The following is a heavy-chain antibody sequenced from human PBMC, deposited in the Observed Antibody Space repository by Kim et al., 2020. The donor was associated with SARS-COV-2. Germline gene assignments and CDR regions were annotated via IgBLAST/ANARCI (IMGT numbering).Heavy chain of an antibody. CDR3: ARGAGAYYYDSSGYYKGWDYYYGMDV. Sequence: ASVKVSCKASGYTFTSYYMHWVRQAPGQGLEWMGIINPSGGSTSYAQKFQGRVAMTRDTSTSTVYMELSSLRSEDTAVYYCARGAGAYYYDSSGYYKGWDYYYGMDVWGQGTTVTVSS. CDR1: GYTFTSYY. D-gene: IGHD3-22*01. V-gene: IGHV1-46*01. J-gene: IGHJ6*02. CDR2: INPSGGST.